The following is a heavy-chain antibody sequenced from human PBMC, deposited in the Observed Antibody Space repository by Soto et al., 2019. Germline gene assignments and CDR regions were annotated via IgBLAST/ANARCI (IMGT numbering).Heavy chain of an antibody. CDR2: ISSSSSYT. V-gene: IGHV3-11*05. CDR1: GFTFSDYY. Sequence: QVQLVESGGGLVKPGGSLRLSCAASGFTFSDYYMSWIRQAPGKGLEWVSYISSSSSYTNYADSVKGRFTISRDNAKNSLYLQMNSLRAEDTAVYYCARDLPSGSFDYWGQGTLVTVSS. J-gene: IGHJ4*02. CDR3: ARDLPSGSFDY. D-gene: IGHD5-12*01.